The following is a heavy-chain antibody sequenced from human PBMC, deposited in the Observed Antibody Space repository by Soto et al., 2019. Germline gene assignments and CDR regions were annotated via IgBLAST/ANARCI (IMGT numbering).Heavy chain of an antibody. D-gene: IGHD4-17*01. CDR1: GFTFSSYG. Sequence: QVQLVESGGGVVQPGRSLRLSCAASGFTFSSYGMHWVRQAPGKGLEWVAVISYDGSNKYYADSVKGRFTISRDNSKNTLYLQMNSLRAEDTAVYYCANSMATVTTVYYFDYWGQGTLVTVSS. V-gene: IGHV3-30*18. CDR2: ISYDGSNK. J-gene: IGHJ4*02. CDR3: ANSMATVTTVYYFDY.